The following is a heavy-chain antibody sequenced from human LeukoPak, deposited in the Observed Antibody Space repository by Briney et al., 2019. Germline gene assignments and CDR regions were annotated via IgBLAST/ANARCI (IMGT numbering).Heavy chain of an antibody. D-gene: IGHD4-11*01. CDR3: ARERDYSNHFDY. Sequence: GGSLRLSCAASGFTFSSYGMHWVRQAPGKGLEWVAVISYDGSNKYYADSVKGRFTISRDNSKNTLYLQMNSLRAEDTAVYYCARERDYSNHFDYWGQGTLVTVSS. CDR1: GFTFSSYG. V-gene: IGHV3-30*03. CDR2: ISYDGSNK. J-gene: IGHJ4*02.